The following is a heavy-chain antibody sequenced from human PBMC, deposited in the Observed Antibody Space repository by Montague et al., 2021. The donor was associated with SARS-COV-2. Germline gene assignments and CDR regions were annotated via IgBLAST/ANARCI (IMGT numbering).Heavy chain of an antibody. CDR3: ARAAFYYEFEYQPPCSYYYYMDV. D-gene: IGHD3-3*01. CDR2: MYYSEGT. Sequence: SETLSLTCTVSGGSIGSYYWSWIRQAPGKGLEWIGDMYYSEGTNXNPYLKSRVTISVAMAKNQLSLKLNSVTAADTAVYYCARAAFYYEFEYQPPCSYYYYMDVWGKGTTVTVSS. V-gene: IGHV4-59*01. CDR1: GGSIGSYY. J-gene: IGHJ6*03.